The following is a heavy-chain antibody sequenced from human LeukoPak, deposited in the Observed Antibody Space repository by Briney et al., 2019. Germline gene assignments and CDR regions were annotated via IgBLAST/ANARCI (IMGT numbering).Heavy chain of an antibody. V-gene: IGHV3-74*01. CDR3: ARDWSHYDY. CDR1: GFTLSGNW. D-gene: IGHD3-3*01. J-gene: IGHJ4*02. CDR2: INSDGSST. Sequence: PGGSLRLSCAASGFTLSGNWMHWVRQAPGKGLVWVSRINSDGSSTSYADSVKGRFTISRDNAKNSLYLQMNSLRAEDTAVYYCARDWSHYDYWGQGTLVTVSS.